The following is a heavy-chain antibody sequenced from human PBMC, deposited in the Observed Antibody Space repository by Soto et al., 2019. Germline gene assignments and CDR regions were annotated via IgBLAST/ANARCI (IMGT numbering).Heavy chain of an antibody. J-gene: IGHJ6*02. CDR2: VFSSGST. CDR3: ARVAFSYFGMDV. V-gene: IGHV4-4*07. Sequence: SETLSLTCSVPGGAISSYYWSWVRQPAGKGLEWIGRVFSSGSTNYNASLKSRVTMSIDTSKNEVSLTLRSVTAADTAVYYCARVAFSYFGMDVWGPGTTVTVSS. D-gene: IGHD3-3*02. CDR1: GGAISSYY.